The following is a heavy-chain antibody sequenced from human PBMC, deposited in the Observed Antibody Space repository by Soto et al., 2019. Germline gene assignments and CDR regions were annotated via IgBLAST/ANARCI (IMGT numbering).Heavy chain of an antibody. CDR1: GGSISSYY. CDR3: ARQGIAAAGREIDY. D-gene: IGHD6-13*01. Sequence: SETLSLTCTVSGGSISSYYWSWIRQPPGKGLEWIGYIYYSGSTNYNPSLKSRVTISVDTSKNQFSLKLSSVTAADTAVYYCARQGIAAAGREIDYWGQGTLVTVSS. V-gene: IGHV4-59*08. J-gene: IGHJ4*02. CDR2: IYYSGST.